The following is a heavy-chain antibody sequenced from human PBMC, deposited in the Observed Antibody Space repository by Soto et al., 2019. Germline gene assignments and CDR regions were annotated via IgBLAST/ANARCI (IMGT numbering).Heavy chain of an antibody. V-gene: IGHV4-61*08. CDR2: IYYSGST. D-gene: IGHD3-10*01. Sequence: SSETLSLTCTVSGGSVSSGDYFWSWLRQSPGKRLEWIAYIYYSGSTNYNPSLKSRATISVDTSKSQVSLTLTSMTAADAALYYCARSPNYYYYGFDVWGQGTAVTVSS. J-gene: IGHJ6*02. CDR1: GGSVSSGDYF. CDR3: ARSPNYYYYGFDV.